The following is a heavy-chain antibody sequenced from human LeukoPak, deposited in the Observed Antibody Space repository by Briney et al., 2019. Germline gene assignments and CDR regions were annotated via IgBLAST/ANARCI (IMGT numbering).Heavy chain of an antibody. CDR2: ISGSGGST. CDR3: ANAARGPTTYYYGMDV. V-gene: IGHV3-23*01. D-gene: IGHD6-25*01. Sequence: QSGGSLRLSCAASGFTFSSYAMSWVRQAPGKGLEWVSGISGSGGSTYYADSVKGRFTISRDNSKNTLYLQMNSLRAEDTAVYYCANAARGPTTYYYGMDVWGQGTTVTVSS. CDR1: GFTFSSYA. J-gene: IGHJ6*02.